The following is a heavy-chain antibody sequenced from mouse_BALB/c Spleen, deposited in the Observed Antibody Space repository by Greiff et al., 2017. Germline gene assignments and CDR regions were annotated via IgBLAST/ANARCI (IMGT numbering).Heavy chain of an antibody. CDR1: GFSLTSYG. Sequence: QVQLKQSGPGLVAPSQSLSITCTVSGFSLTSYGVHWVRQPPGKGLEWLGVIWAGGSTNYNSALMSRLSISKDNSKSQVFLKMNSLQTDDTAMYYCARASMITTTGAWFAYWGQGTLVTVSA. CDR2: IWAGGST. CDR3: ARASMITTTGAWFAY. D-gene: IGHD2-4*01. V-gene: IGHV2-9*02. J-gene: IGHJ3*01.